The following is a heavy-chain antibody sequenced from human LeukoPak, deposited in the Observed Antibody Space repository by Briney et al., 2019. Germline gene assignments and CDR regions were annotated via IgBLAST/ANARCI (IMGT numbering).Heavy chain of an antibody. V-gene: IGHV4-34*01. D-gene: IGHD4-11*01. CDR2: INDSGST. CDR1: GGSFSGYY. Sequence: SETLSLTCAVYGGSFSGYYWSWIRQPPGKGLEWIGEINDSGSTNYNPSLKSRVTISVDTSKNQFSLKLSSVTAADTAVYYCARGRLMTTFDHWGQGTLVTVSS. CDR3: ARGRLMTTFDH. J-gene: IGHJ4*02.